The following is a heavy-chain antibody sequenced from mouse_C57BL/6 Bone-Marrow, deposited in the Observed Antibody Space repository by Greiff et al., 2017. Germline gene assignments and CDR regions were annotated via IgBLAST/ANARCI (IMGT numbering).Heavy chain of an antibody. CDR1: GFTFRSYA. D-gene: IGHD1-1*01. J-gene: IGHJ4*01. V-gene: IGHV5-4*01. CDR2: ISDGGSYT. Sequence: EVKLMESGGGLVKPGGSLKLSCAASGFTFRSYALSLVRQTPEKRLEWVATISDGGSYTYYPDNVKGRFTISRDHAKNNLYLQMSHLKSEDTAMYYCARDGDYGSSLWAMDYWGQGTSVTVSS. CDR3: ARDGDYGSSLWAMDY.